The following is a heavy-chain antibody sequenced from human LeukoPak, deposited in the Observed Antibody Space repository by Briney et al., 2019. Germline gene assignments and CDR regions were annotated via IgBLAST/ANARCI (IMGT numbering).Heavy chain of an antibody. CDR1: GFTFSSYS. CDR3: ARDYRGRFGELYGFFDY. V-gene: IGHV3-21*01. Sequence: GGSLRLSCAASGFTFSSYSMNWVRQAPGKGLEWVSSISSSSSYIYYADSVKGRFTISRDNAKNSLYLQMNSLRAEDTAVYYCARDYRGRFGELYGFFDYWGQGTLVTVSS. J-gene: IGHJ4*02. CDR2: ISSSSSYI. D-gene: IGHD3-10*01.